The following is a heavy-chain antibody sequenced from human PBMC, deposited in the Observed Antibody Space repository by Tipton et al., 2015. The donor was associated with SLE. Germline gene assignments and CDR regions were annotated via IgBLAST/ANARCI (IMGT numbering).Heavy chain of an antibody. Sequence: TLSLTCTVSGGSISTGSYYWGWIRQPPGKGLEWIGSMYYGGNVPYSGSTYYNPSLKSRVTISVDTSKNQFSLKLSSVTAADTAVYYCAREVEGYFHHWGQGTLVTVSS. CDR2: MYYGGNVPYSGST. J-gene: IGHJ1*01. CDR3: AREVEGYFHH. V-gene: IGHV4-30-4*01. CDR1: GGSISTGSYY.